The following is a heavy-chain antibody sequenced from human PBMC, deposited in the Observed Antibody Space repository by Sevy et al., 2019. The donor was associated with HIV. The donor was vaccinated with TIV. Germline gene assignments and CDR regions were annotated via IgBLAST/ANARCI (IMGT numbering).Heavy chain of an antibody. CDR1: GFSFSNYC. D-gene: IGHD3-16*01. J-gene: IGHJ4*02. CDR2: IKPDGSVK. Sequence: GGSLRLSCVASGFSFSNYCMSWVRQAPGKGLEWVSNIKPDGSVKTYDDSVKGRFTISKDNSKNSVYLQMNSLSAEDTAVYYCARDAAYFYVDVWGQGTLVTVSS. V-gene: IGHV3-7*01. CDR3: ARDAAYFYVDV.